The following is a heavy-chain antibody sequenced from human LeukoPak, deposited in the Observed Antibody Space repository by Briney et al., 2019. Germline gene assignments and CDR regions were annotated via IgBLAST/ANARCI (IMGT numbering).Heavy chain of an antibody. D-gene: IGHD6-13*01. Sequence: PGGSLRLSCAASGFTFSSYSMNWVRQAPGKGLEWVSSISSSSSYIYYADSVKGRFTISRDNAKNSLYLQMNSLRAEDTAVYYCATHCSSCFYFDYWGQGTLVTVSS. CDR2: ISSSSSYI. CDR1: GFTFSSYS. V-gene: IGHV3-21*01. CDR3: ATHCSSCFYFDY. J-gene: IGHJ4*02.